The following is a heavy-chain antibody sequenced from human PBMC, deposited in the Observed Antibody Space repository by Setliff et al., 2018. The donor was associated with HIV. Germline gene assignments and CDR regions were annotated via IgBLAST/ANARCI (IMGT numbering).Heavy chain of an antibody. CDR3: ARGQLWSPYYFDD. CDR2: IYTSGSS. Sequence: SETLSLTCTVSGGSISSGGYFWSWIRQPAGKGLEWIGRIYTSGSSNYNPSLKSRVTISVDTSKNQFSLRLSSVTAADTAVYYCARGQLWSPYYFDDWGQGTLVTVSS. V-gene: IGHV4-61*02. CDR1: GGSISSGGYF. J-gene: IGHJ4*02. D-gene: IGHD5-18*01.